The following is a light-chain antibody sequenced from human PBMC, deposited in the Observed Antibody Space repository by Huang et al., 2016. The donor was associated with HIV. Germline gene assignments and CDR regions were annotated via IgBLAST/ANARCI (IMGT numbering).Light chain of an antibody. Sequence: EIVMTQSPVTLSVSPGESATLSCRASQSVSSNLAWYQQNPGQAPRLLIYGASTRATGIPARVSGSGSGTEFTLTISNLQSEDFAVYYCQQSHDWPPYTFGQGTKLEIK. CDR2: GAS. V-gene: IGKV3-15*01. J-gene: IGKJ2*01. CDR1: QSVSSN. CDR3: QQSHDWPPYT.